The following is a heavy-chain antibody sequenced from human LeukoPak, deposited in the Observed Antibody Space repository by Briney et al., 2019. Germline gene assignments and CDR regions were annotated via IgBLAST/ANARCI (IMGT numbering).Heavy chain of an antibody. CDR1: GGSISSYY. J-gene: IGHJ3*02. CDR2: IYTSGST. CDR3: ARDTITMVQGVWAFDI. Sequence: PSVTLSLTCTVSGGSISSYYWSWIRQPAGKGLEWIGRIYTSGSTNYNPSLKSRVTMSVDTSKNQFSLKLSSVTAADTAVYYCARDTITMVQGVWAFDIWGQGTMVTVSS. D-gene: IGHD3-10*01. V-gene: IGHV4-4*07.